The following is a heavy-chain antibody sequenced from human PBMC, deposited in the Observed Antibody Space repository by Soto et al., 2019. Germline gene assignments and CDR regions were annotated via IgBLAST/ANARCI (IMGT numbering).Heavy chain of an antibody. D-gene: IGHD3-10*01. CDR3: AKGMVRGED. Sequence: EVQLLESGGGLVQPGGSLRLSCAASGFTFSSYAMSWVRQAPGKGLEWVSAISGSGGSTYYADSVKGRFTISRDNSKDTLYLQRNGRRAEDTAVYYCAKGMVRGEDWGQGTLVTVSS. CDR2: ISGSGGST. J-gene: IGHJ4*02. V-gene: IGHV3-23*01. CDR1: GFTFSSYA.